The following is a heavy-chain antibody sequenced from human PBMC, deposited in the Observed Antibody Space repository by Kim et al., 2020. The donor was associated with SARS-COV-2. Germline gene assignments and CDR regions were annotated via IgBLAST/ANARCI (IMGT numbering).Heavy chain of an antibody. CDR2: IWPDDSDT. J-gene: IGHJ3*02. V-gene: IGHV5-51*01. CDR3: GRLPDAFDI. Sequence: GESLKISCKASGYIFANDWIGWVRQRPGKGLEWMGMIWPDDSDTRYNPSFQGHVTISADKSIDTTYLQWNSLTTSDTATYFCGRLPDAFDIWGQGTEVTVS. D-gene: IGHD2-15*01. CDR1: GYIFANDW.